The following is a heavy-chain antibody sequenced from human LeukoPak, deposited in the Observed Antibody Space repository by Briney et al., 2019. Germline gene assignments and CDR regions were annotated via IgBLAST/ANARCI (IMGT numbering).Heavy chain of an antibody. CDR1: GFTYS. V-gene: IGHV3-23*01. J-gene: IGHJ6*03. D-gene: IGHD1-26*01. Sequence: GGSLRLSCALSGFTYSMSWVRHAPGTGLEWVSSISASGGGTHYAGSVKGRFTIFRDNSKKTMYLQMNSLRVDDTAKYFCAAWDPNFYYMDVWGKGTTVTVSS. CDR2: ISASGGGT. CDR3: AAWDPNFYYMDV.